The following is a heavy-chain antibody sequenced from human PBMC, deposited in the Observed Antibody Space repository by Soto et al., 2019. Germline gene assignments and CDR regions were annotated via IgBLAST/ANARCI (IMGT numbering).Heavy chain of an antibody. J-gene: IGHJ4*02. D-gene: IGHD6-19*01. Sequence: GGSLRLSCAASGFTFSSYGMHWVRQAPGKGLEWVAVISYDGSNKYYADSVKGRFTISGDNSKNTLYLQMNSLRAEDTAVYYCAKALGIIAVVDYWGQGTLVTVSS. V-gene: IGHV3-30*18. CDR2: ISYDGSNK. CDR3: AKALGIIAVVDY. CDR1: GFTFSSYG.